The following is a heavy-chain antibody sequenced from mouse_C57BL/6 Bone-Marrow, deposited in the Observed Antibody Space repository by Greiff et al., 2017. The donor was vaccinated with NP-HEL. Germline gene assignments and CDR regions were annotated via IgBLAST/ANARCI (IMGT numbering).Heavy chain of an antibody. CDR1: GFNIKDDY. CDR3: TTGGSSPYAMDY. Sequence: EVQLQESGAELVRPGASVKLSCTVSGFNIKDDYMHWVKQRPEQGLEWIGWIDPENGDTESASKFQGKATLTAYTASNTAYLQLSSLTSEDTAVYYCTTGGSSPYAMDYWGQGTSVTVSS. D-gene: IGHD1-1*01. J-gene: IGHJ4*01. V-gene: IGHV14-4*01. CDR2: IDPENGDT.